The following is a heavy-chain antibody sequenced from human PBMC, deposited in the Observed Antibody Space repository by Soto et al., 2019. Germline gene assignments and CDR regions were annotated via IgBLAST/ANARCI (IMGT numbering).Heavy chain of an antibody. CDR3: ARGYIVLMVYAPLAWFDP. D-gene: IGHD2-8*01. J-gene: IGHJ5*02. CDR1: GGPFSGYY. V-gene: IGHV4-34*01. Sequence: SETLSLTYVGYGGPFSGYYWSWIRQPPGKGLEWIGEINHSGSTNYNPSLKSRVTISVDTSKNQFSLKLSSVTAADTAVYYCARGYIVLMVYAPLAWFDPWGQGTLVPVSS. CDR2: INHSGST.